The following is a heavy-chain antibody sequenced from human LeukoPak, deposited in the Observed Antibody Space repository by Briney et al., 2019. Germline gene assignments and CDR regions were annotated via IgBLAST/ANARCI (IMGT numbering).Heavy chain of an antibody. D-gene: IGHD3-22*01. CDR3: ARGDSYDSSGYYFDY. V-gene: IGHV3-30-3*01. CDR2: ISYDGSNK. CDR1: GFTFSSYA. J-gene: IGHJ4*02. Sequence: GGSLRLSCAASGFTFSSYAMHWVRQAPGKGLEWVAVISYDGSNKYYADSVKGRFTISRDNSKNTLYLQMNSLRAEDTAVYYCARGDSYDSSGYYFDYWGQGTLVTVSS.